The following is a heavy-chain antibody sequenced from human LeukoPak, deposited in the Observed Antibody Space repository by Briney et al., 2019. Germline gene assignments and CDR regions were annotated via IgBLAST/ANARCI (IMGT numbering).Heavy chain of an antibody. CDR2: IWYDGSNR. J-gene: IGHJ6*03. D-gene: IGHD7-27*01. CDR3: AKDGDVRRQYYYWHLDV. Sequence: PGGSLRLSCAASGFTLSDYAVHWVRQAPGKGLEWVAMIWYDGSNRYYADSVKGRFTISRDNSKNTVSLQMNSLRAEDTADYYCAKDGDVRRQYYYWHLDVWGKGTTVTVSS. V-gene: IGHV3-33*06. CDR1: GFTLSDYA.